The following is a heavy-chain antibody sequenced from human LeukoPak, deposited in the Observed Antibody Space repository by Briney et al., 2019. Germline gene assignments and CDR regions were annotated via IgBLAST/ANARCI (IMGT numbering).Heavy chain of an antibody. CDR2: INPNSGGT. CDR3: ARGDYQLLSSSYYFDY. V-gene: IGHV1-2*02. D-gene: IGHD2-2*01. J-gene: IGHJ4*02. Sequence: GAPVKVSCKASGYTFTGYYMHWVRQAPGQGLEWMGWINPNSGGTNYAQKFQGRVTMTRDTSISTAYMELSRLRSDDTAVYYCARGDYQLLSSSYYFDYWGQGTLVTVSS. CDR1: GYTFTGYY.